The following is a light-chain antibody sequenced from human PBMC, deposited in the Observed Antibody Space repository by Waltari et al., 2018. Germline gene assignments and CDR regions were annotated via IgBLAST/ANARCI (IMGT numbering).Light chain of an antibody. Sequence: EIVLTQSPGTLSLSPGERATLSCRASQTVGSNYLAWYQQRPGQAPRLLIYGPSSRATGIPDRFSVRGSGTDFTLTISRLEPEDFAVYYCQQYAASPTFGGGTKVDIK. V-gene: IGKV3-20*01. CDR1: QTVGSNY. CDR3: QQYAASPT. J-gene: IGKJ4*01. CDR2: GPS.